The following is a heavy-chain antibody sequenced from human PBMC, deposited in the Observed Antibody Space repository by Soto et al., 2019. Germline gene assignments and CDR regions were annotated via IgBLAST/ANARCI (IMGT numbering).Heavy chain of an antibody. V-gene: IGHV1-69*12. J-gene: IGHJ4*02. D-gene: IGHD3-9*01. CDR3: AGEVGGTGLHF. Sequence: QVQLVQSGAEVKKPGSSVKVSCRTSGGTFKNYGFSWVRQAPGQGLEWMGGIITMFGTANYGQIFQGRLTITADESTSTAYMELSSLKSEDTAVYYCAGEVGGTGLHFWGQGTLVIVSS. CDR1: GGTFKNYG. CDR2: IITMFGTA.